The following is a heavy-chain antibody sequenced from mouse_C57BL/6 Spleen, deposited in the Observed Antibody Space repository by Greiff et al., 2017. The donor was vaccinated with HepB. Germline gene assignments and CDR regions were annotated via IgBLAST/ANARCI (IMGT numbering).Heavy chain of an antibody. D-gene: IGHD2-2*01. V-gene: IGHV1-55*01. CDR1: GYTFTSYW. Sequence: QVQLQQPGAELVKPGASVKMSCKASGYTFTSYWITWVKQRPGQGLEWIGDIYPGSGSTNYNEKFKSKATLTVDTSSSTAYMQLSSLTSEDSAVYYCAREGILWLRGAMDYWGQGTSVTVSS. J-gene: IGHJ4*01. CDR2: IYPGSGST. CDR3: AREGILWLRGAMDY.